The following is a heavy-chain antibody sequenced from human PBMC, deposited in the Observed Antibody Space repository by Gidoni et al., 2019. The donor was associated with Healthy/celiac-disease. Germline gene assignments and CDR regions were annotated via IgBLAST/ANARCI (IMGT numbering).Heavy chain of an antibody. V-gene: IGHV4-61*02. CDR1: GGSISSGSYY. CDR2: IYTSGST. Sequence: QVQLQESGPGRVKPSQTLSPTCTVSGGSISSGSYYWSWIRLPAGKGLEWIGRIYTSGSTNYNPSLKSRVTISVDTSKNQFSLKLSSVTAADTAVYYCARDTRGLVDYWGQGTLVTVSS. J-gene: IGHJ4*02. CDR3: ARDTRGLVDY. D-gene: IGHD3-16*01.